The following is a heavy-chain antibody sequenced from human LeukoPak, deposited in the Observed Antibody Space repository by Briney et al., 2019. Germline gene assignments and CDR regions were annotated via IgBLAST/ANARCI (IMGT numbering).Heavy chain of an antibody. Sequence: SETLSLTCRVSGASINSGSNYWGWIRQPPGKTLEWIGSIYSSGSTYYNPSLKSRVIIMIDTPKNHFSLTLSSVTAADTAVYYCARFPNYDSSGDNWYFDLWGRGTLVTVSS. CDR1: GASINSGSNY. CDR2: IYSSGST. CDR3: ARFPNYDSSGDNWYFDL. J-gene: IGHJ2*01. D-gene: IGHD3-22*01. V-gene: IGHV4-39*07.